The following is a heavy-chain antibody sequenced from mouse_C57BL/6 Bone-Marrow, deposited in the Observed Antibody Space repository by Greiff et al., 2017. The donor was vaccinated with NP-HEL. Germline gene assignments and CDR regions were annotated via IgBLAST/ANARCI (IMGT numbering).Heavy chain of an antibody. CDR2: ISNLAYSI. J-gene: IGHJ3*01. V-gene: IGHV5-15*01. CDR3: ARQLSLGFAY. CDR1: GFTFSDYG. Sequence: EVQLVESGGGLVQPGGSLKLSCAASGFTFSDYGMAWVRQAPRKGPAWVAFISNLAYSIYYADTVTGRFTISRENAKNTLYLEMSSLRSEDTAMYYCARQLSLGFAYWGQGTLVTVSA. D-gene: IGHD3-2*02.